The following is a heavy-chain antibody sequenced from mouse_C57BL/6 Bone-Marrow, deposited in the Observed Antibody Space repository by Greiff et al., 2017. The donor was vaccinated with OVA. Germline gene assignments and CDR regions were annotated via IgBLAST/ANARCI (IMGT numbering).Heavy chain of an antibody. Sequence: EVMLVESGGDLVKPGGSLKLSCAASGFTFSSYTMSWVRQTPEKRLEWVATISGGGGNTYYPDSVKGRFTISRDNAKNTLYLQMSSLRSEDTALYYCARQGGSRGYFDYWGQGTTLTVSS. CDR1: GFTFSSYT. CDR2: ISGGGGNT. V-gene: IGHV5-9*01. CDR3: ARQGGSRGYFDY. J-gene: IGHJ2*01.